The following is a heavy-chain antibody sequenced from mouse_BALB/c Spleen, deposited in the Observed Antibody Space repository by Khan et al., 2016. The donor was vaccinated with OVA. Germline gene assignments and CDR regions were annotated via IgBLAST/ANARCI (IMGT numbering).Heavy chain of an antibody. V-gene: IGHV1-20*02. CDR1: GYSFTGYF. J-gene: IGHJ2*01. Sequence: EVQLQQSGPELVKPGASVKISCKASGYSFTGYFMNWVMQSHGKSLEWIGRINPHIGETFYNQKFTVKATFTVDDSSSTAHMELRSLASEASAVYYCARIYGSDFDYWGQGTPLTVSS. D-gene: IGHD1-1*01. CDR2: INPHIGET. CDR3: ARIYGSDFDY.